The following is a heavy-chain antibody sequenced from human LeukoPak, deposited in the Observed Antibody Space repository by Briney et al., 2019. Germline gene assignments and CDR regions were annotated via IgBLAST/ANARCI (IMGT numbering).Heavy chain of an antibody. V-gene: IGHV3-7*01. CDR2: IKQDGSEK. CDR3: ARDSYCSGGSCYSSALFFGY. Sequence: GGSLRLSCAASGFTFSSYWMSWVRQAPGKGLEWVAYIKQDGSEKYYADSVKGRFTIYRGNAKISLYLQMHSLRAEDTAVYYCARDSYCSGGSCYSSALFFGYWGQGTLVTVSS. J-gene: IGHJ4*02. CDR1: GFTFSSYW. D-gene: IGHD2-15*01.